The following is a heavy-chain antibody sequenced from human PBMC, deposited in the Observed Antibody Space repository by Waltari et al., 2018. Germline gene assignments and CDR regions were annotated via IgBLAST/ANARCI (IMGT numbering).Heavy chain of an antibody. V-gene: IGHV3-21*01. CDR1: GFTFSSYT. D-gene: IGHD3-3*01. J-gene: IGHJ4*02. CDR3: ARDQGYYDFVN. CDR2: ITSGSSYI. Sequence: EVQLVESGGGLVKPGGSLRLSCAASGFTFSSYTMNWVRQAPGKGLEWVSSITSGSSYIYYADSLKGRFTISRDNAKNSLCLQMNSLRAEDTAVYYCARDQGYYDFVNWGQGTLVTVSS.